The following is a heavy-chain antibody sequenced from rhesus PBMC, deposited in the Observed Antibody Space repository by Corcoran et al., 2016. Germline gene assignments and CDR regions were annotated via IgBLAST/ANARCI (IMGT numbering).Heavy chain of an antibody. CDR1: GGSISSSSW. J-gene: IGHJ4*01. CDR2: IGGWVGGP. Sequence: QVQLQESGPGLVRPSETLSLTCAVSGGSISSSSWWTWIRQPPGQGLEGIGMIGGWVGGPYYHPCLKSRVTISKDTSKNQFTLKRNSVTAADTAVYYCASGGCSGGVCSVLDYWGQGVLVTVSS. CDR3: ASGGCSGGVCSVLDY. V-gene: IGHV4-65*02. D-gene: IGHD2-39*02.